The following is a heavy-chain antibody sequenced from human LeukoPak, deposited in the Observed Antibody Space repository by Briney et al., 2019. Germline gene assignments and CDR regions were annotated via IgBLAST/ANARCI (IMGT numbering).Heavy chain of an antibody. V-gene: IGHV1-3*01. Sequence: ASVKVSCKASGYTFTSFAMHWVRQAPGQRLEWMGWINPGNGNTKYSQKFQGRVTITRDTSASTAYMELSSLRSEDTAVYYCARIATTVTTPFDYWGQGTLVTVSS. CDR3: ARIATTVTTPFDY. CDR1: GYTFTSFA. J-gene: IGHJ4*02. D-gene: IGHD4-17*01. CDR2: INPGNGNT.